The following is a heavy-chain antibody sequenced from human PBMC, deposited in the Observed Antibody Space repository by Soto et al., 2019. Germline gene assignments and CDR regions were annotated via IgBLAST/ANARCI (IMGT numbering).Heavy chain of an antibody. D-gene: IGHD2-15*01. CDR3: AKGGPDGFCSGGRCYFDY. CDR1: GFTFDDYA. Sequence: EVQMVESGGGLVQPGRSLRLSCAASGFTFDDYAMHWVRRVPGKGLEWVSSIGWNSNIIGYADSVKGRFTISRDNAKNSLYLKMNSLRPEDTALYYCAKGGPDGFCSGGRCYFDYWGQGTLGTVSS. J-gene: IGHJ4*02. CDR2: IGWNSNII. V-gene: IGHV3-9*01.